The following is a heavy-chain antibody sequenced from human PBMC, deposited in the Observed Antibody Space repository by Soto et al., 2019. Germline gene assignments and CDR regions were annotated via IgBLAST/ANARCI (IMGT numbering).Heavy chain of an antibody. V-gene: IGHV3-49*03. CDR1: GFTFGDYA. CDR2: IRSKAYGGTT. D-gene: IGHD6-6*01. CDR3: TRDLSRYSSSPSHYYGMDV. Sequence: PGGSLRLSCTASGFTFGDYAMSWFRQAPGKGLEWVGFIRSKAYGGTTEYAASVKGRFTISRDDSKSIAYLQMNSLKTEDTAVYYCTRDLSRYSSSPSHYYGMDVWGQGTTVTVS. J-gene: IGHJ6*02.